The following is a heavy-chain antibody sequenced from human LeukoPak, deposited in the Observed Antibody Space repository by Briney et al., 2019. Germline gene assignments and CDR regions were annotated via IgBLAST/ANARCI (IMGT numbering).Heavy chain of an antibody. V-gene: IGHV3-11*01. J-gene: IGHJ4*02. D-gene: IGHD1-1*01. CDR2: ISSSGSTI. Sequence: GGSLRLSCAASGFTFSDYYMSWIRQAPGKGLEWVSYISSSGSTIHYADSVKGRFTISRDNAKNSLYLQMNSLRAEDTAVYYCARVRRVYYFDYWGQGTLVTVSS. CDR1: GFTFSDYY. CDR3: ARVRRVYYFDY.